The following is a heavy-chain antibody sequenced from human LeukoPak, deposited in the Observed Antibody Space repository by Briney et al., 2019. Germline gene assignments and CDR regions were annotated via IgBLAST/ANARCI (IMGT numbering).Heavy chain of an antibody. J-gene: IGHJ4*02. CDR1: GFTFSGYW. Sequence: PGGSLRLSCAASGFTFSGYWMHWVRQAPGKGLEWVAVISYDGSNKYYADSVKGRFTISRDNSKNTLYLQMNSLRAEDTAVYYCARDRGYSGYDEGVDYWGQGTLVTVSS. D-gene: IGHD5-12*01. CDR3: ARDRGYSGYDEGVDY. CDR2: ISYDGSNK. V-gene: IGHV3-30-3*01.